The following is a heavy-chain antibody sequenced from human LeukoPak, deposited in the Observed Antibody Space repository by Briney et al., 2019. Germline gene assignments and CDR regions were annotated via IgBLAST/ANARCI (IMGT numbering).Heavy chain of an antibody. Sequence: PGGSLRLSCAASGFTFRDHAMDWVRQAPGKGLEWVDRIRKRDKSYTKDYAAPVRDRFTISRDDSQNSLCLQVQSLRTEDAAVYHCVRVAYTSDWHFDYWGQGTLVTVSS. D-gene: IGHD6-19*01. V-gene: IGHV3-72*01. CDR3: VRVAYTSDWHFDY. J-gene: IGHJ4*02. CDR1: GFTFRDHA. CDR2: IRKRDKSYTK.